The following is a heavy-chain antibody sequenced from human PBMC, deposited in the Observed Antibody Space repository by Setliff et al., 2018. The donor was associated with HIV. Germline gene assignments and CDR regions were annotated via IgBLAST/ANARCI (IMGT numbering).Heavy chain of an antibody. CDR2: IFYSGST. Sequence: SETLSLTCPVSNGSISSSSYFWGWIRQPPGKGLEWIGNIFYSGSTYYNPSLKSRVLISVDTSKNQFSLKLTSVTAADTAVYYCARRGIIAGTTDFWGQGTPVTVSS. D-gene: IGHD1-7*01. V-gene: IGHV4-39*01. CDR1: NGSISSSSYF. J-gene: IGHJ4*02. CDR3: ARRGIIAGTTDF.